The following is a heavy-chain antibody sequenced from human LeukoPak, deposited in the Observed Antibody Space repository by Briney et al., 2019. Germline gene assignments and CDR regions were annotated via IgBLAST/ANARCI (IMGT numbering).Heavy chain of an antibody. D-gene: IGHD6-19*01. Sequence: ASVKVSCKASGFTFTSYDINWVRQAPGQGLEWMGWINTNTGNPTYAQDFTGRFVISFDTSGRTTYLQINSLKTEDTAVYATVAVAGNFFDHWGQGSLVTVSS. V-gene: IGHV7-4-1*02. J-gene: IGHJ4*02. CDR2: INTNTGNP. CDR1: GFTFTSYD. CDR3: VAVAGNFFDH.